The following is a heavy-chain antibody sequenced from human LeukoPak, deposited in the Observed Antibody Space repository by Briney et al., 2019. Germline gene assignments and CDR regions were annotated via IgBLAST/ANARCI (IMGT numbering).Heavy chain of an antibody. CDR3: AREAPYGGYAFNRYFDY. V-gene: IGHV3-66*01. D-gene: IGHD4-17*01. CDR1: GFTVSSNY. J-gene: IGHJ4*02. CDR2: IYIGGST. Sequence: GGSLRLSCAASGFTVSSNYMSWVRQAPGKGLEWVSVIYIGGSTYYADSVKGRFTISRDNSKNTLYLQMNSLSAEDTAVYYCAREAPYGGYAFNRYFDYWGQGTLVTVSS.